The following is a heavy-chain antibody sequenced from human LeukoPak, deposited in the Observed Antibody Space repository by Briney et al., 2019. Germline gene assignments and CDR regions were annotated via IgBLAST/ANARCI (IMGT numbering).Heavy chain of an antibody. CDR3: ARDSGYSYVDDY. J-gene: IGHJ4*02. D-gene: IGHD5-18*01. Sequence: GGSLRLSCAASGVTFRSYAMQWVRQAPGKGLEWVSYITYNSGTIFYADSVKGRFTISRDNAKDSLYLQMSSLRDEDTAVYYCARDSGYSYVDDYWGQGTLVTVSS. CDR1: GVTFRSYA. CDR2: ITYNSGTI. V-gene: IGHV3-48*02.